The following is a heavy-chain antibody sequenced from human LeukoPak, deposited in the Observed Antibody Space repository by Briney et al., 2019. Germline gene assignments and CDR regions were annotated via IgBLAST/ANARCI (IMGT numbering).Heavy chain of an antibody. V-gene: IGHV3-23*01. CDR2: ISGSGGST. CDR3: AKDRRGYSTFDY. Sequence: AGGSLRLSCAASGFTFSSYGMSWVRQAPGKGLEWVSAISGSGGSTYYADSVKGRFTISRDNSKNTLYLQMNSLRAEDTAVYYCAKDRRGYSTFDYWGQGTLVTVSS. CDR1: GFTFSSYG. J-gene: IGHJ4*02. D-gene: IGHD5-12*01.